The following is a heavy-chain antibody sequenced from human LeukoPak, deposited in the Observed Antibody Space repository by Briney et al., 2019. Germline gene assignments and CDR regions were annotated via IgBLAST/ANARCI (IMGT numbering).Heavy chain of an antibody. V-gene: IGHV3-30*04. CDR1: GFTFNSYA. J-gene: IGHJ4*02. D-gene: IGHD3-22*01. CDR3: ARGHYGYDSSGYYIYFDY. CDR2: ISFDGSNK. Sequence: GRSLRISCAASGFTFNSYAMHWVRQAPGKGLEWVAVISFDGSNKYYADSVKGRFTISRGNSKNTLYLQMNSLTAEDTAVYYCARGHYGYDSSGYYIYFDYWGQGTLVTVSS.